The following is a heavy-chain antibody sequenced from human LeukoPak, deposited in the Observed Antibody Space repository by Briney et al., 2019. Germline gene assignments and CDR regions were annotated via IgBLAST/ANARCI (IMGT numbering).Heavy chain of an antibody. D-gene: IGHD2-21*02. CDR3: ARGGVLNRTCGGDCSKWNFDY. CDR1: GYTFTSYY. CDR2: INPSGGST. Sequence: ASVEVSFKASGYTFTSYYMHWVRQAPGQGLEWMGIINPSGGSTSYAQKFQGRVTMTRDMSTSTVYMELSSLRSEDTAVYYCARGGVLNRTCGGDCSKWNFDYWGQGTLVTVSS. V-gene: IGHV1-46*01. J-gene: IGHJ4*02.